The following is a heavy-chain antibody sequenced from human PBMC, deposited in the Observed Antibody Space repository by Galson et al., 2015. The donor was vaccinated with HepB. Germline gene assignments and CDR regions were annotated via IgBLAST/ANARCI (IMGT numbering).Heavy chain of an antibody. Sequence: SVKVSCMASGYTFTSDYMHWVRPAPRQGLEWMGIINPSGCSTSYAQKFQGRVTMTRDTSTSTVYMELSRLRSEDTAVYYCASFRGVYDAFDIWGQGTMVTVSS. J-gene: IGHJ3*02. CDR3: ASFRGVYDAFDI. CDR1: GYTFTSDY. CDR2: INPSGCST. V-gene: IGHV1-46*01. D-gene: IGHD3-10*01.